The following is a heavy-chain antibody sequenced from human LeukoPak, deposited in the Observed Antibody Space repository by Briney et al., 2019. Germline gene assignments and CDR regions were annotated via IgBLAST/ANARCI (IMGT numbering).Heavy chain of an antibody. V-gene: IGHV1-3*03. CDR1: GYTFTTFA. CDR3: ARGIGYTSPKYYFDY. CDR2: INAVNGNT. D-gene: IGHD6-13*01. J-gene: IGHJ4*02. Sequence: ASVKVSCKASGYTFTTFAMHWVRQAPGQRLEWMGWINAVNGNTKYSQEFQGRVTMTRDTSISTAYMELSNLRSEDTAVYYCARGIGYTSPKYYFDYWGQGTLVTVSS.